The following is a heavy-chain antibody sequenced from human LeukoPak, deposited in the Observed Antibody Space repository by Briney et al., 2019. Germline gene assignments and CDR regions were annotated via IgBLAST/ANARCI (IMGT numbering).Heavy chain of an antibody. J-gene: IGHJ4*02. CDR1: GFTFSGNA. D-gene: IGHD6-19*01. CDR2: ISYDGSNK. Sequence: GGSLRLSCAVSGFTFSGNAMHWVRQAPGKGLEWVAVISYDGSNKYYADSVKGRFTISRDSSKNTLYLQMNSLRAEDTAVYHCAKDPVGITVAGDYWGQGTLVTVSS. CDR3: AKDPVGITVAGDY. V-gene: IGHV3-30-3*01.